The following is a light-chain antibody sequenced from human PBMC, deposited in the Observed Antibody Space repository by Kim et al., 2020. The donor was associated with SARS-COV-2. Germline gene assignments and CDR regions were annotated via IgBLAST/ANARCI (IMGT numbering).Light chain of an antibody. CDR3: QQYGSSSLT. V-gene: IGKV3-20*01. CDR1: QSVSSSY. J-gene: IGKJ4*01. CDR2: GAS. Sequence: SQGERATLSCRARQSVSSSYLAWYQQKPGQAPRLLIYGASSRATGIPDRFSGSGSGTDFTLTISRLEPEDFAVYYCQQYGSSSLTFGGGTKVDIK.